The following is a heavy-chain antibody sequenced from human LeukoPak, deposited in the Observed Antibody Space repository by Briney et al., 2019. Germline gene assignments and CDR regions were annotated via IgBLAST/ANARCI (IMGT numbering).Heavy chain of an antibody. J-gene: IGHJ6*03. CDR2: INWNGGST. D-gene: IGHD1-26*01. Sequence: PGGSLRLSCAASGFTFDDYGMSWVRQAPGKGLEWVSGINWNGGSTGYADSVKGRFTISRDNAKNSLYLQMNSLRAEDTALYYCARDWSGSYYAYYYYMDVWGKGTTVTVSS. V-gene: IGHV3-20*04. CDR1: GFTFDDYG. CDR3: ARDWSGSYYAYYYYMDV.